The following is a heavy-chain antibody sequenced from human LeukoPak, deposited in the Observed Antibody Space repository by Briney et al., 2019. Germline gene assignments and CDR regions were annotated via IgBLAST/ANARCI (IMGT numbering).Heavy chain of an antibody. CDR3: ARRVGDKDYFDY. CDR1: GGSISSYY. D-gene: IGHD1-26*01. Sequence: SETLSLTCTVSGGSISSYYWSWIRQPPGKGLEWIAYIYYSGSTNYNPSLKSRVTISVDTSKNQYSLKLSSVTAADTAVYYCARRVGDKDYFDYWGQGNLVTVSS. CDR2: IYYSGST. J-gene: IGHJ4*02. V-gene: IGHV4-59*01.